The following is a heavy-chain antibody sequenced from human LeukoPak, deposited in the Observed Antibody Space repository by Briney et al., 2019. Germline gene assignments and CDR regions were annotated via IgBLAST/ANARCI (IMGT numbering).Heavy chain of an antibody. V-gene: IGHV6-1*01. D-gene: IGHD3-9*01. CDR1: GDSVSSNSAA. J-gene: IGHJ4*02. CDR3: ARGYYDILTGYPYFDY. CDR2: TYYRSKWYN. Sequence: SQTLSLTCAISGDSVSSNSAAWNWIRPSPSRGLEWPGRTYYRSKWYNDYAVSVKSRITINPDTSKNQFSLQLNSVTPEDTAVYYCARGYYDILTGYPYFDYWGQGTLVTVSS.